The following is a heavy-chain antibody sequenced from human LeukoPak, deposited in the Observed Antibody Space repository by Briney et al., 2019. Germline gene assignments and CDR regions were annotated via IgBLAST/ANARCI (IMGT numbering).Heavy chain of an antibody. D-gene: IGHD6-19*01. CDR1: GYTFTSYY. CDR3: ARGGYSGWYERWGAFDI. J-gene: IGHJ3*02. V-gene: IGHV1-46*01. CDR2: INPSGGST. Sequence: GASVKVSCKASGYTFTSYYMHWVRQAPGQGLEWMGIINPSGGSTSYAQKFQGRVTMTRDTSTSTVYMELSSLRSEDTAVYYCARGGYSGWYERWGAFDIWGQGTMVTVSS.